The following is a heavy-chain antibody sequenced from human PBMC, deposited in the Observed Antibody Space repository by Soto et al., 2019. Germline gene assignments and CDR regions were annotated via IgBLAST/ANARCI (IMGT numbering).Heavy chain of an antibody. Sequence: ASVKVCCKLSGYTLAELSMHWVRQAPGKVLEWMGGFDPEDGETIYAQKFQGRVTMTEDTSTDTAYMELSSLRSEDTAVYYCATVAGYYYYGMDVWGQGTTVTVSS. CDR2: FDPEDGET. CDR1: GYTLAELS. V-gene: IGHV1-24*01. CDR3: ATVAGYYYYGMDV. J-gene: IGHJ6*01. D-gene: IGHD6-19*01.